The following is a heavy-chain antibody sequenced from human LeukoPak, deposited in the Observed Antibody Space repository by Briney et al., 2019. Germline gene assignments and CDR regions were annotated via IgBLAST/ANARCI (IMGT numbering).Heavy chain of an antibody. CDR3: ARGHIGTYHYFDY. CDR2: IYSGGTT. Sequence: GGSLRLSCAASGFTVSSSYMSWVRHAPEKGLEWVSVIYSGGTTYYADSVKGRFTISRDNSMNALYLQMNSLRAEDTALYYCARGHIGTYHYFDYWGQGTLVTVSS. V-gene: IGHV3-53*01. J-gene: IGHJ4*02. CDR1: GFTVSSSY. D-gene: IGHD1-26*01.